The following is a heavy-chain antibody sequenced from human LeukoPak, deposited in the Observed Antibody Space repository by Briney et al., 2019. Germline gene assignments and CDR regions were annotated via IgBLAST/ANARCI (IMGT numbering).Heavy chain of an antibody. CDR2: IYYSGST. D-gene: IGHD3-3*01. CDR3: ARRKYYDFWSGYYTDY. CDR1: GGSISSSSYY. Sequence: SETLSLTCTVSGGSISSSSYYWGWIRQPPGKGLEWIGSIYYSGSTYYNPSLKSRVIISVDTSKNQFSLKLSSVTAADTAVYYCARRKYYDFWSGYYTDYWGQGTLVTVSS. J-gene: IGHJ4*02. V-gene: IGHV4-39*01.